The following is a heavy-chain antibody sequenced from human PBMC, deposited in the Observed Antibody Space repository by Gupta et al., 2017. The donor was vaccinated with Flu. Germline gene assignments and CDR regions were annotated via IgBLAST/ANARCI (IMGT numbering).Heavy chain of an antibody. V-gene: IGHV4-59*01. D-gene: IGHD1-26*01. CDR3: AGSGTHGRFDY. CDR1: GPIGSYY. Sequence: GPIGSYYWNWIRQPPGKELEWIGYVYYSGATNYNPSLKSRVTMSVDTPENQFSLRLTSMTAADTAVYYCAGSGTHGRFDYWGPGTLVTVSS. J-gene: IGHJ4*02. CDR2: VYYSGAT.